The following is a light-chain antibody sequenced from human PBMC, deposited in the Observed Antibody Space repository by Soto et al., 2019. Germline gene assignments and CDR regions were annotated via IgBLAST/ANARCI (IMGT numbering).Light chain of an antibody. CDR1: QSVSTN. V-gene: IGKV3-15*01. CDR3: EQYNNWPPWT. Sequence: IVMTQSPTTLSVSPGERATLSCRASQSVSTNLAWYQHKPGQAPRLLIYGASSRSTGIPARFSGSGSGTESTPTITSLQSEDFALYDYEQYNNWPPWTVGQGTKVEIK. CDR2: GAS. J-gene: IGKJ1*01.